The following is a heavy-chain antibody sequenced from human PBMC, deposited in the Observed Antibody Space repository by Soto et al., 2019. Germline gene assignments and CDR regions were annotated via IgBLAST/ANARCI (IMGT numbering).Heavy chain of an antibody. D-gene: IGHD6-19*01. CDR1: GFTVSSKS. V-gene: IGHV3-53*01. J-gene: IGHJ4*02. CDR2: IYGGGTT. Sequence: EVQLVESGGGLIQPGGSLRLSCAASGFTVSSKSMTWVRQAPGKGLEWVSVIYGGGTTYSADSVKSRFTIARDNSKNTLYLQMNSLRAEDTAVYYCVQTTGWPGFDFWGQGTLVTVSS. CDR3: VQTTGWPGFDF.